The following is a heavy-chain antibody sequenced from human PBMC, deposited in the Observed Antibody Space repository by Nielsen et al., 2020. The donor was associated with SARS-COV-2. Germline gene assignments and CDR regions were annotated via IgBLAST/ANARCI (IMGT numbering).Heavy chain of an antibody. J-gene: IGHJ6*02. V-gene: IGHV3-11*04. CDR3: ARAFLSVAGGYYYYGMDV. D-gene: IGHD6-19*01. CDR2: ISSSGSTI. Sequence: GGSLRLSCAASGFTFSDYYMSWIRQAPGKGLEWVSYISSSGSTIYYADSVKGRFTISRDNAKNSLYLQMNSLRAGDTAVYYCARAFLSVAGGYYYYGMDVWGQGTTVTVSS. CDR1: GFTFSDYY.